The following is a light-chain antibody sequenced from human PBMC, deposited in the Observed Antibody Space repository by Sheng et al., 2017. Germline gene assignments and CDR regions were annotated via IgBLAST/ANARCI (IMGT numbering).Light chain of an antibody. CDR1: RSPLYRDGKTY. CDR3: MQSVEVPLT. Sequence: EIVMIQTPLSLSVTPGQPASISCKCSRSPLYRDGKTYLYWYLQKPGQAPQLLIYEVSNRLSGVPDRFTGSGSGTDFTLKISRVEAEDVGIYYCMQSVEVPLTFGGRDQAGDQT. V-gene: IGKV2D-29*01. J-gene: IGKJ4*01. CDR2: EVS.